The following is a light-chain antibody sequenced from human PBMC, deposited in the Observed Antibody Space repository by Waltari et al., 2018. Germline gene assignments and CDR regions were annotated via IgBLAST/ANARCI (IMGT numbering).Light chain of an antibody. V-gene: IGLV2-14*01. CDR2: DDS. CDR3: SSYTSSSTLV. CDR1: SSDVGGSNY. J-gene: IGLJ2*01. Sequence: QSALTQPASVSGSPGQSITISCTGTSSDVGGSNYVSWYQQHPGKAPQLMIYDDSNRPSGVSNLFSGSKSGNTASLTISGLQAEDEADYYCSSYTSSSTLVFGGGTKLTVL.